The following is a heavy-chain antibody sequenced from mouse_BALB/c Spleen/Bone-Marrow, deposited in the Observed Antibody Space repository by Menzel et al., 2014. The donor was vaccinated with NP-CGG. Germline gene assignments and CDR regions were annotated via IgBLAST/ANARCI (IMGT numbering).Heavy chain of an antibody. D-gene: IGHD2-4*01. CDR1: GFTFSSFG. V-gene: IGHV5-9-1*01. Sequence: VMLVASGGGLVQPGGSRKLFCAASGFTFSSFGMHWVRQAPEKRLEWVATLSSGGTYTYYPDSVKERFTISRDNAKNTLYLQMSSLRSEDTAMYYCARHGITRLLDYWGQGSTLTVSS. J-gene: IGHJ2*01. CDR3: ARHGITRLLDY. CDR2: LSSGGTYT.